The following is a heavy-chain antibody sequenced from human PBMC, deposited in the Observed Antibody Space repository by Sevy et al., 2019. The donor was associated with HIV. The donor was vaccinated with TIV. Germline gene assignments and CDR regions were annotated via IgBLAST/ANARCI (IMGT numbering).Heavy chain of an antibody. CDR1: GFTFSDAW. J-gene: IGHJ5*02. CDR2: IKSKSDGGTV. CDR3: ITYPRITTTGTGGFDP. D-gene: IGHD6-13*01. Sequence: GGSLRLSCAASGFTFSDAWMGWVRQAAGKGLECVGRIKSKSDGGTVEHAAPVKGRFTISRDDSKDTLYLQMNSLKTEDTAVYCCITYPRITTTGTGGFDPWGQGTLVTVSS. V-gene: IGHV3-15*01.